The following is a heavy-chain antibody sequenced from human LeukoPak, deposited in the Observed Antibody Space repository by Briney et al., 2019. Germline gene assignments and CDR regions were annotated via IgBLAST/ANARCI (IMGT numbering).Heavy chain of an antibody. J-gene: IGHJ5*02. CDR3: ARELTYVPNWFDP. V-gene: IGHV1-2*02. CDR2: INPKSGVT. D-gene: IGHD3-10*02. Sequence: ASVKVSCKASGYTFTGFYIYWLRQTPGQGLEWLGWINPKSGVTNYAQKFHGRVTMTRDTSILTAYMELSRLRSEDTAVYYCARELTYVPNWFDPWGQGTLVTVSS. CDR1: GYTFTGFY.